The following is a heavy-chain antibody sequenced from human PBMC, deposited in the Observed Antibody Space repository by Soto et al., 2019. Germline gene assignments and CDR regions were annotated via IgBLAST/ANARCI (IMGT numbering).Heavy chain of an antibody. D-gene: IGHD2-15*01. J-gene: IGHJ5*02. V-gene: IGHV1-69*01. Sequence: QVQLVQSGAEVKKPGSSVKVSCKASGGTFSSYAISWVRQAPGQGLEWMGGIIPIFGTANYAQKFQGRVTITADESTSTAYMELSSLRSEDTAVYYCAREESCSGGSCLNWFDPWGQGTLVTVSS. CDR1: GGTFSSYA. CDR3: AREESCSGGSCLNWFDP. CDR2: IIPIFGTA.